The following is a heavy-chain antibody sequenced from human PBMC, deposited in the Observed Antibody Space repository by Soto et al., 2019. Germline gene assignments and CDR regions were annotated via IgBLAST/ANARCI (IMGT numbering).Heavy chain of an antibody. CDR3: ARSRGYYDFWSGYYESSVSYFDY. CDR1: GGSISSYY. Sequence: SETLSLTCTVSGGSISSYYWSWIRQPPGKGLEWIGYIYYSGSTNYNPSLKSRVTISVDTSKNQFSLKLSSVTAADTAVYYCARSRGYYDFWSGYYESSVSYFDYWGQGTLVTVS. D-gene: IGHD3-3*01. J-gene: IGHJ4*02. V-gene: IGHV4-59*01. CDR2: IYYSGST.